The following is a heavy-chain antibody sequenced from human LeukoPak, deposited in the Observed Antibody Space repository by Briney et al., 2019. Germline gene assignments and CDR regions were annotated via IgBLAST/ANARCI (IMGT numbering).Heavy chain of an antibody. CDR2: INHSGST. V-gene: IGHV4-34*01. J-gene: IGHJ4*02. CDR3: ARATDY. Sequence: SETLSLTCAVYGGSFSGYYWSWIRQPPGKGLEWIGEINHSGSTNYNPSLKSRVTISVDTSKNQFSLKLSSVTAADTAVYYCARATDYWGQGTLVTVSS. CDR1: GGSFSGYY.